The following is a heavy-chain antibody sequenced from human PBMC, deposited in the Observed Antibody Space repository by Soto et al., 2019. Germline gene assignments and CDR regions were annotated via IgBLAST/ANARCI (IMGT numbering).Heavy chain of an antibody. J-gene: IGHJ5*02. D-gene: IGHD3-3*01. Sequence: QTPGKGLEWIGYVYDSGSTYYNPSLKIRVTISIDTSKNQFSLKLSSVTAADTAVYYCARGVLGEYDFWSGYSDNGFDPWGQGTLVTVSS. V-gene: IGHV4-30-2*04. CDR3: ARGVLGEYDFWSGYSDNGFDP. CDR2: VYDSGST.